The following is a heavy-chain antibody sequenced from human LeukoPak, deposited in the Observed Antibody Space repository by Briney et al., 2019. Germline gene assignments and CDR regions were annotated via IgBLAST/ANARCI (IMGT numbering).Heavy chain of an antibody. CDR1: GVMFPSYW. CDR3: ARRHHFGFLDS. D-gene: IGHD3-10*01. CDR2: IKQDGSEK. V-gene: IGHV3-7*04. Sequence: GGSLRLSCAASGVMFPSYWMTWVRQAPGKGLEWVANIKQDGSEKYYVDSVKGRFTISRDNAKNSVHLQMNSLRAEDTAVYYCARRHHFGFLDSWGQGTLVTVSS. J-gene: IGHJ4*02.